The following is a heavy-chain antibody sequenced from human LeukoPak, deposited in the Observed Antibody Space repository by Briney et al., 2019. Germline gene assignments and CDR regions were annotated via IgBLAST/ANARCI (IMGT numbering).Heavy chain of an antibody. J-gene: IGHJ6*04. Sequence: GGSVRLLCAPCGFPQSSYEIHGLHQAPGQGLEGVSYISISGSNIYYADSVKGRFHISRENAKNSLYPQMKRRRPDDTGVYFFSELGITMIGGVWGKGTTLTISS. V-gene: IGHV3-48*03. CDR2: ISISGSNI. CDR1: GFPQSSYE. D-gene: IGHD3-10*02. CDR3: SELGITMIGGV.